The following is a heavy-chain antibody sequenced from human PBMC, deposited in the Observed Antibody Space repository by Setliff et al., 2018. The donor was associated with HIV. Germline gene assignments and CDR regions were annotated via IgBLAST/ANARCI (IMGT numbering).Heavy chain of an antibody. D-gene: IGHD3-3*01. CDR3: ARLSKYYDFWTPDS. CDR2: IWPDDSDT. V-gene: IGHV5-51*01. J-gene: IGHJ4*02. Sequence: LGESLKISCQGSPYSFTNYWVGWVRQLPSNGLEWMGLIWPDDSDTIYSPSFQGQVTMSADKSISTAYLQWSSLEAPDTAMYYCARLSKYYDFWTPDSWGQGTLVTVSS. CDR1: PYSFTNYW.